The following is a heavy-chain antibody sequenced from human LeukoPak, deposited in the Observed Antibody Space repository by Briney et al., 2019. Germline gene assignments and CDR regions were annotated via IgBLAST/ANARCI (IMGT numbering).Heavy chain of an antibody. J-gene: IGHJ3*01. CDR3: ARDQDYYGSGSYPN. D-gene: IGHD3-10*01. V-gene: IGHV1-18*01. CDR1: VYTFTSCG. CDR2: ISAYNGNT. Sequence: ASVKVSCKASVYTFTSCGNSWVRQAPGQGLEWMGWISAYNGNTNYAQKLQGRVSMTTDTSTSTAYMELRSLRSDDTAVYYCARDQDYYGSGSYPNWGQGTMVTVSS.